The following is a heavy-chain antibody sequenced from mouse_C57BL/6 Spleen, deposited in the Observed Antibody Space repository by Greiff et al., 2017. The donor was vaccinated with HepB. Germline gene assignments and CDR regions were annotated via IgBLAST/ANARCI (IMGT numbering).Heavy chain of an antibody. J-gene: IGHJ2*01. CDR2: IYPGSGST. CDR1: GYTFTSYW. V-gene: IGHV1-55*01. CDR3: ARSTIYSGDYFDY. D-gene: IGHD1-1*01. Sequence: QVHVKQPGAELVKPGASVKMSCKASGYTFTSYWITWVKQRPGQGLEWIGDIYPGSGSTNYNEKFKSKATLTVDTSSSTAYMQLSSLTSEDSAVYYCARSTIYSGDYFDYWGQGTTLTVSS.